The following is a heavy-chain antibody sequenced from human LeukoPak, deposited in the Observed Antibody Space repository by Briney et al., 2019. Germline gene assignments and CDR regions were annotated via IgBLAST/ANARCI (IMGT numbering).Heavy chain of an antibody. J-gene: IGHJ4*02. CDR1: GGSVSTSDYY. CDR2: IFYTGKT. Sequence: NPSETLSLTCTVSGGSVSTSDYYWGWVRQPPGKGPEWIGDIFYTGKTNYNPSLKSRVSISIDTSKNQFSLKLTSVTAADTAVYYCARVFDSWGQGTLVTVSS. V-gene: IGHV4-39*07. CDR3: ARVFDS.